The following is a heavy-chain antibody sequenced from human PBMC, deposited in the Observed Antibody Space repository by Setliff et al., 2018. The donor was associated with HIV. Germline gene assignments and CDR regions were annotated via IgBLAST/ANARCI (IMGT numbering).Heavy chain of an antibody. CDR2: MHTSGNT. CDR3: ARDQKGYSYGYFDS. V-gene: IGHV4-4*07. J-gene: IGHJ4*02. CDR1: GGSLNGYS. D-gene: IGHD5-18*01. Sequence: PSETLSLTCTVSGGSLNGYSWSWIRQPAGKGLEWIGRMHTSGNTNYNPSLKSRVTMSVDTSKNQFSLRLSSVTAAATAVYYCARDQKGYSYGYFDSWGQGALVAVSS.